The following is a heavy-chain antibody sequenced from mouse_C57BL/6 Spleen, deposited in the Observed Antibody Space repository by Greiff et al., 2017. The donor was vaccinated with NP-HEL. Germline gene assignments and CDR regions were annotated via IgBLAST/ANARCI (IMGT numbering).Heavy chain of an antibody. CDR1: GFSLTSYG. CDR2: IWSGGST. CDR3: ARMGDYDGY. J-gene: IGHJ2*01. Sequence: VQLQQSGPGLVQPSQSLSITCTVSGFSLTSYGVHWVRQSPGKGLEWLGVIWSGGSTDYNAAFISRLSISKDNSKSQVFFKMNSLQADDTAIYYCARMGDYDGYWGQGTTLTVSS. D-gene: IGHD2-4*01. V-gene: IGHV2-2*01.